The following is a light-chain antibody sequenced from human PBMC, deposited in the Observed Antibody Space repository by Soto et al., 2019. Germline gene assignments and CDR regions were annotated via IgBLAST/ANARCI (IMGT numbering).Light chain of an antibody. CDR3: AAWDDSLNVVV. CDR1: SSNIGTRS. J-gene: IGLJ2*01. CDR2: SNN. Sequence: QSVLTQPPSASGTPGQRVTISCSGSSSNIGTRSVNWYQQVPGTAPKLVIYSNNQRPSGVPDRFSGSKYGTSASLAISGLQSEDEADYYCAAWDDSLNVVVFGGRTKLNVL. V-gene: IGLV1-44*01.